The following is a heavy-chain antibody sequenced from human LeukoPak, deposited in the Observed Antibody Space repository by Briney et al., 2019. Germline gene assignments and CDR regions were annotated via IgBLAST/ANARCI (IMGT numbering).Heavy chain of an antibody. CDR1: GFTFDDYA. CDR2: ISWNSGSI. CDR3: AKDRGYCSGGSCSHFDY. D-gene: IGHD2-15*01. Sequence: GRSLRLSCAASGFTFDDYAMHWVRQAPGKGLEWVSGISWNSGSIGYADSVKGRFTISRDNAKNSLYLQMNSLRAEDTALYYCAKDRGYCSGGSCSHFDYWGQGTLVTVSS. V-gene: IGHV3-9*01. J-gene: IGHJ4*02.